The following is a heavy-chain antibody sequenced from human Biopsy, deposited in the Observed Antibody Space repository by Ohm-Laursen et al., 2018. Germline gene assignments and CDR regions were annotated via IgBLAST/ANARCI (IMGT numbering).Heavy chain of an antibody. D-gene: IGHD3-22*01. Sequence: PSQTLSLTCTVPGGSISSGGSYWSWIRQRPGKGLEWIGYIFNSANTYYSPSLKNLITISGDTSKNQFSLKLNSVTAADTAVYYCARGDYFDSNGYFWFDPWGQGTLVTVSS. CDR2: IFNSANT. CDR1: GGSISSGGSY. J-gene: IGHJ5*02. V-gene: IGHV4-31*01. CDR3: ARGDYFDSNGYFWFDP.